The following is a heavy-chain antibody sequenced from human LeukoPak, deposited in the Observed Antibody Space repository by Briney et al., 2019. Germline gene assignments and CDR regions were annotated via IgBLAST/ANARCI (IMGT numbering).Heavy chain of an antibody. D-gene: IGHD2-2*01. Sequence: ASVKVSCKASGGTFSSFAINWVRQAPGQGLEWMGGIIPIFGTANYAQKFQGRVTITADESTSTAYMELSSLRSEDTAVYYCARKLEHCSSTSCYGVNWFDPWGQGTLVTVSS. J-gene: IGHJ5*02. CDR3: ARKLEHCSSTSCYGVNWFDP. CDR2: IIPIFGTA. V-gene: IGHV1-69*13. CDR1: GGTFSSFA.